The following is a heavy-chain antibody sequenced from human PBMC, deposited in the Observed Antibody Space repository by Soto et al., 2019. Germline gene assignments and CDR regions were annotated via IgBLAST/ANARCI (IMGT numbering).Heavy chain of an antibody. CDR2: VGTANANT. Sequence: QVQLVQSGPEVTMPGASVKVSCKTSGYTFTAYGLAWLRQAPGQRPEWLGWVGTANANTNYAEKFQGRGTMTSDRSTTTTCMELRSLRSGDTAVYYCARELNTDPPAYYSLAYWGQGTLVTVSP. D-gene: IGHD3-16*01. V-gene: IGHV1-18*01. CDR3: ARELNTDPPAYYSLAY. CDR1: GYTFTAYG. J-gene: IGHJ4*02.